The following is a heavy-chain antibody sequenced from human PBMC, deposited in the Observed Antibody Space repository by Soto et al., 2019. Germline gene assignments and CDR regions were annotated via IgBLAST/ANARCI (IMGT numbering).Heavy chain of an antibody. V-gene: IGHV1-69*13. Sequence: SVKVSCTASGGTFSSYAISWVRQAPGQGLEWMGGIIPIFGTANYAQKFQGRVTITADESTSTAYMELSSLRSEDTAVYYCAREIYDSSGSNAFDIWGQGTMVTVSS. CDR2: IIPIFGTA. D-gene: IGHD3-22*01. CDR1: GGTFSSYA. J-gene: IGHJ3*02. CDR3: AREIYDSSGSNAFDI.